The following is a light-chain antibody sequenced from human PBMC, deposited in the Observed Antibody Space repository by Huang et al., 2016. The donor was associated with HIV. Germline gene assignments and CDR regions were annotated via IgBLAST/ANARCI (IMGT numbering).Light chain of an antibody. V-gene: IGKV1-39*01. CDR3: QQSYNLPYT. Sequence: DIQMTQSPPSLSASLGDRVTITCRASQSITTYLNWYRHKPGEAPELLIHATSTLQNGVPYRFSGCGSGTDFTLTITNLQPEDVASYYCQQSYNLPYTFGRGTKVDIK. J-gene: IGKJ2*01. CDR1: QSITTY. CDR2: ATS.